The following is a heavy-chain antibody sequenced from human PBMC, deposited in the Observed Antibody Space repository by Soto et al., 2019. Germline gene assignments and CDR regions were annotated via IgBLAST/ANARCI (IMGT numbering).Heavy chain of an antibody. CDR3: ARSVHCSSTSCYDY. J-gene: IGHJ4*02. CDR2: ISAYNGNT. D-gene: IGHD2-2*01. CDR1: GYTFTSYG. Sequence: EASVKVSCKASGYTFTSYGISWVRQAPGQGLEWMGWISAYNGNTNYAQKLQGRVTMTTDTSTSTAYMELRSLRSDDTAVYYCARSVHCSSTSCYDYWGQGTLVTVSS. V-gene: IGHV1-18*01.